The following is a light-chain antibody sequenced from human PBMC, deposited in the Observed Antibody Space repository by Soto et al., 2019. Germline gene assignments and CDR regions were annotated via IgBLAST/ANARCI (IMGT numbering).Light chain of an antibody. CDR2: DVS. Sequence: QSALTQPASVSGSPGQSITISCTGTSSDVGGYNYVSWYQQHPGKAPKLMIDDVSNRPSGISNRFSGSKYGNTASLTISGLQAEDEADYYCSSYTSSNTVVFGGGTKLTVL. J-gene: IGLJ2*01. CDR3: SSYTSSNTVV. V-gene: IGLV2-14*01. CDR1: SSDVGGYNY.